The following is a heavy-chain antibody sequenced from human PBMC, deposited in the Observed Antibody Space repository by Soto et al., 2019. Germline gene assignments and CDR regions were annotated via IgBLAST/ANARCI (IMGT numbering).Heavy chain of an antibody. CDR2: ISGSGGST. CDR3: AXVXRGIGVVPAAXX. V-gene: IGHV3-23*01. D-gene: IGHD2-2*01. J-gene: IGHJ1*01. Sequence: EVQLLESGGGSVQPGGSLRLSCVASGHTFQNYAMTWVRQAPGKGLEWVSGISGSGGSTYYADSVRGRFTXSRDXSKXXXXXXXXXXXAXDTAVXYCAXVXRGIGVVPAAXXWGQXTL. CDR1: GHTFQNYA.